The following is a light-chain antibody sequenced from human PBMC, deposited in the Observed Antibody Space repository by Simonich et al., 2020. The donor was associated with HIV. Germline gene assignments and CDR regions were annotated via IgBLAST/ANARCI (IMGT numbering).Light chain of an antibody. Sequence: EIVLTQSPATLSLSPGERATLSCRASQSVSNYLAWYQQKPGQAPRLLIYDASNRATGIPARFSGSGSGTDFTLTISSLQSEDFAVYYCQQYNTWVSITFGQGTRLEMK. CDR2: DAS. J-gene: IGKJ5*01. CDR3: QQYNTWVSIT. CDR1: QSVSNY. V-gene: IGKV3-11*01.